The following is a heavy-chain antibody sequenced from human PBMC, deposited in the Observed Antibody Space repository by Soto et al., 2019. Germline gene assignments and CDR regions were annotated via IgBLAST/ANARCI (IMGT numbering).Heavy chain of an antibody. CDR1: GGSFSGYY. J-gene: IGHJ4*02. V-gene: IGHV4-34*01. D-gene: IGHD2-2*01. CDR2: INHSGST. CDR3: ARDVVPAALYYFDY. Sequence: PSETLSLTCAVYGGSFSGYYWSWIRQPPGKGLEWIGEINHSGSTNYNPSLKSRVTISVDTSKNQFSLKLSSVTAADTAAYYCARDVVPAALYYFDYWGQGTLVTVSS.